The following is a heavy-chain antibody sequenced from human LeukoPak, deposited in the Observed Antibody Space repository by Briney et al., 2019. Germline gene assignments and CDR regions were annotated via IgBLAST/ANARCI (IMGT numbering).Heavy chain of an antibody. CDR1: GFTFSSYG. Sequence: GGSLRLSWAASGFTFSSYGRHWVRQAPGKGLEWVAFIRYDGSNKYYADSVKGRFTISRDNAKNSLYLQMNSLRAEDTAVYYCARVSRDGYNPWGQGTLVTVSS. J-gene: IGHJ5*02. V-gene: IGHV3-30*02. CDR3: ARVSRDGYNP. D-gene: IGHD5-24*01. CDR2: IRYDGSNK.